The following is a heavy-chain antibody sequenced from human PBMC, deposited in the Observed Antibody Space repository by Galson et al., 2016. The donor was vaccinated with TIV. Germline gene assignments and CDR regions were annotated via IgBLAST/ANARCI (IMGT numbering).Heavy chain of an antibody. CDR2: ISSNSVYL. V-gene: IGHV3-9*01. CDR3: TKARGYGYGSAQDYYYGMDV. D-gene: IGHD5-18*01. CDR1: GFTFGDYG. Sequence: SLRLSCAASGFTFGDYGMHWVRQSQGNGLEWVSGISSNSVYLGYADSVKGRFTISSGNAKNSLYLQMNSLRLEDTALYYCTKARGYGYGSAQDYYYGMDVWGQGTTVTVSS. J-gene: IGHJ6*02.